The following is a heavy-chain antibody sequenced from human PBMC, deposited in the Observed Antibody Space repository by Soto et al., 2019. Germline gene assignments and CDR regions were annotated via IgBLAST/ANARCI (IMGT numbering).Heavy chain of an antibody. CDR2: IYHSGST. CDR3: ARAGAYHSSGYTVPFDY. V-gene: IGHV4-4*02. J-gene: IGHJ4*02. CDR1: GGSISSSNW. Sequence: QVQLQESGPGLVKPSGTLSLTCAVSGGSISSSNWWSWVRQPPGKGLEWIGEIYHSGSTNHNPSLQSRVTIPVDKSKNQFSLKLSSVTAADAAVYYCARAGAYHSSGYTVPFDYWGQGTLVTVSS. D-gene: IGHD3-22*01.